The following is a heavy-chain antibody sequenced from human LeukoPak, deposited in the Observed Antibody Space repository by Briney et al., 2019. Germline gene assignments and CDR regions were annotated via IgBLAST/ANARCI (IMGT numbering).Heavy chain of an antibody. Sequence: SETLSLTCTVSGGSISSPDFYWSWIRQPAGKGLEWIGRMQPSEIVSYNPSLRSRVTISIDTSKNQFSLRLTSVTAADTAVYYCVRDGGTFITESSTDRHNWLDPWGQGSLVTVSS. D-gene: IGHD1-20*01. CDR2: MQPSEIV. V-gene: IGHV4-61*02. CDR3: VRDGGTFITESSTDRHNWLDP. J-gene: IGHJ5*02. CDR1: GGSISSPDFY.